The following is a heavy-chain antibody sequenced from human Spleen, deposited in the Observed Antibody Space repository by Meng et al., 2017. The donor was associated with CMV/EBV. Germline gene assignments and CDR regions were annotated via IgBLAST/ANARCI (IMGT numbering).Heavy chain of an antibody. D-gene: IGHD6-19*01. CDR3: ARVPYSSGWYDYYYYGMDV. CDR2: IIPIFGTA. Sequence: SVKVSCKASGGTFSSYAISWVRQAPGQGLEWMGGIIPIFGTANYAQKFQGRVTITTDESTSTAYIELSSLRSEDTAVYYCARVPYSSGWYDYYYYGMDVWGQGTTVTVSS. V-gene: IGHV1-69*05. CDR1: GGTFSSYA. J-gene: IGHJ6*02.